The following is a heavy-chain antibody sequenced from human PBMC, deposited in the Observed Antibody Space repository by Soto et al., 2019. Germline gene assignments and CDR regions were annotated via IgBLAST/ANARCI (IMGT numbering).Heavy chain of an antibody. J-gene: IGHJ4*02. V-gene: IGHV4-39*01. CDR2: IYYSGST. CDR1: GGSISSSSYY. D-gene: IGHD6-19*01. Sequence: SETLSLTCTVSGGSISSSSYYWGWIRQPPGKGLEWIGSIYYSGSTYYNPSLKSRVTISVDTSKNQFSLKLSSVTAADTAVYNCARRGSSGWSRPKAYYFDYWGQGTLVTVSS. CDR3: ARRGSSGWSRPKAYYFDY.